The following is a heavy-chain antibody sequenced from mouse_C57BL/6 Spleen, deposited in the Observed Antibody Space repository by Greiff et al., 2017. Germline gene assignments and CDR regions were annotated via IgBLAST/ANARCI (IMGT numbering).Heavy chain of an antibody. J-gene: IGHJ3*01. D-gene: IGHD1-1*01. CDR2: IDPETGGT. CDR3: TRGGNYYGSTQGAGFAY. CDR1: GYTFTDYE. V-gene: IGHV1-15*01. Sequence: VKLQESGAELVRPGASVTLSCKASGYTFTDYEMHWVKQTPVHGLEWIGAIDPETGGTAYNQKFKGKAILTADKSSSTAYMELRSLTSEDSAVXYCTRGGNYYGSTQGAGFAYWGQGTLVTVSA.